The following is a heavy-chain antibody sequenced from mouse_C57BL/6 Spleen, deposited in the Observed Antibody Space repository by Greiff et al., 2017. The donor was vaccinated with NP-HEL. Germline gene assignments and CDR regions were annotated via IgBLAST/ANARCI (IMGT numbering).Heavy chain of an antibody. CDR3: ARNWDDYLGY. D-gene: IGHD4-1*01. CDR1: GYAFSNYW. J-gene: IGHJ2*01. Sequence: VQLQQSGAELVKPGASVKISCKASGYAFSNYWRNWVKQRPGKGLEWIGQIYPGAGDTTYNGKFKGKATLTADKSSSTAYMRLSSLTHEDCAVVFCARNWDDYLGYWGQGTTLTVSS. CDR2: IYPGAGDT. V-gene: IGHV1-80*01.